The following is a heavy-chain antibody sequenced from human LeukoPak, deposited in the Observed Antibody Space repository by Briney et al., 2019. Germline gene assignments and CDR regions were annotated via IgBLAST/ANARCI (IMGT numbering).Heavy chain of an antibody. D-gene: IGHD4-23*01. CDR1: GYTFTGYY. CDR3: ARLVIHGFAFDI. Sequence: SVKVSCKASGYTFTGYYMHWVRQAPGQGLEWMGGIIPIFGTANYAQKFQGRVTITTDESTSTAYMELSSLRSEDTAVYYCARLVIHGFAFDIWGQGTMVTVSS. J-gene: IGHJ3*02. CDR2: IIPIFGTA. V-gene: IGHV1-69*05.